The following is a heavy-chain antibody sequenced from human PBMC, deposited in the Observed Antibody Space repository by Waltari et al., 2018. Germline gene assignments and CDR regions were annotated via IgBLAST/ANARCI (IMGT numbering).Heavy chain of an antibody. CDR2: INPNSGGT. Sequence: QVQLVPSGAEVKKPGASVTVYCKASGYTFTGYYMHWVRQAPGQGLEWMGRINPNSGGTNYTQKFQGRCTMTRDTSISTAYMELSRLRSDDTAVYYCARDGYSSRGGEDYWGQGTLVTVSS. D-gene: IGHD6-19*01. CDR1: GYTFTGYY. CDR3: ARDGYSSRGGEDY. V-gene: IGHV1-2*06. J-gene: IGHJ4*02.